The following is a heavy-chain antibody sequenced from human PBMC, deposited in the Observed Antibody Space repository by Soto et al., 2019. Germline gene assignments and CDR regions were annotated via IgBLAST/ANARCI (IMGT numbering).Heavy chain of an antibody. D-gene: IGHD6-25*01. CDR3: AKEGSSDWPPYGYHYGMDV. CDR2: ISYDGSNK. V-gene: IGHV3-30*18. Sequence: GGSLRLSCASSGFTFSSYGMHWVRQAPGKGLEWGAVISYDGSNKYYADSVKGRFTISRDNSKNTLYLQMNSLRAEDTAVYYCAKEGSSDWPPYGYHYGMDVGGQGTTVTVSS. J-gene: IGHJ6*02. CDR1: GFTFSSYG.